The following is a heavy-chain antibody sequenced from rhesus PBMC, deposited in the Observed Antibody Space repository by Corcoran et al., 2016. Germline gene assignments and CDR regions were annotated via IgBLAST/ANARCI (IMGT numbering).Heavy chain of an antibody. CDR3: ARYNRNYGYFDY. V-gene: IGHV2-174*01. CDR1: GFSLTTSGMG. Sequence: QVTLKESGPALVKPTQTLTLTCTFSGFSLTTSGMGVGWIRQPPGKALEWLALIYWEDDKRYSTSLKSRLTISKDTSKYQVVLTMTNMDPVDTATYYCARYNRNYGYFDYWGQGVLVTVSS. D-gene: IGHD1-26*01. CDR2: IYWEDDK. J-gene: IGHJ4*01.